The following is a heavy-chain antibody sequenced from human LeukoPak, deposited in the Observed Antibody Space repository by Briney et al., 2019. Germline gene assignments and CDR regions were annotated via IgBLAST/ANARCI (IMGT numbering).Heavy chain of an antibody. Sequence: SQTLSLTCAISGDSVSSNSAAWNWIRQSPSRGLEWLGRTYYRSKWYNDYAVSVKSRITINPDTSKNQFSLQLNSVTPEDTAVYYCARDRMSAGGYSYGSLYYFDHWGQGTLVTVSS. V-gene: IGHV6-1*01. D-gene: IGHD5-18*01. J-gene: IGHJ4*02. CDR1: GDSVSSNSAA. CDR2: TYYRSKWYN. CDR3: ARDRMSAGGYSYGSLYYFDH.